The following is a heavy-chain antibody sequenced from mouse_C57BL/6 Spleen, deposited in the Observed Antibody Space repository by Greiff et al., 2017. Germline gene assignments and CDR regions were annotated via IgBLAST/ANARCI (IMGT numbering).Heavy chain of an antibody. CDR2: IDPSDSYT. V-gene: IGHV1-50*01. CDR1: GYTFTSYW. J-gene: IGHJ3*01. Sequence: QVQLQQPGAELVKPGASVKLSCKASGYTFTSYWMQWVKQRPGQGLEWIGEIDPSDSYTNYNQKFKGKATLTVDTSSSTAYMQLSSLTSEDSAVYYCAGIGGNSWFAYWGQGTLVTVSA. D-gene: IGHD2-1*01. CDR3: AGIGGNSWFAY.